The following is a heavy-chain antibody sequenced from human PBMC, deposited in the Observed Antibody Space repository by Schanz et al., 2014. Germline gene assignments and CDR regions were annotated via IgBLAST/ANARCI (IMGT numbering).Heavy chain of an antibody. CDR1: GGTFSSFA. J-gene: IGHJ4*02. CDR3: ARDRDQWDGNFCDF. V-gene: IGHV1-69*04. D-gene: IGHD1-26*01. CDR2: IIPILDIT. Sequence: QVQLVQSGAEVKKPGSSVKVSCKASGGTFSSFANFWVRQAPGQGLEWMGTIIPILDITNYAQKFQGRVTITADKSTSTAYMELSNLRSEDTAVYYCARDRDQWDGNFCDFWGQGTLVTVSS.